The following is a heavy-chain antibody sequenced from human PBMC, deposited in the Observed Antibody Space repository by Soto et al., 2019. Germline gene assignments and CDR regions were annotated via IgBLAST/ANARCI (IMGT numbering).Heavy chain of an antibody. CDR3: ARTLRYYYFYYGMDV. V-gene: IGHV5-51*01. CDR1: GYSFTTYY. D-gene: IGHD3-9*01. CDR2: IYPGDSHT. J-gene: IGHJ6*02. Sequence: GESLKISCEGSGYSFTTYYIAWVRQMPGKGLEWMGSIYPGDSHTIYSPSFQGQVTISADKSISTAYLQWSSLKASDTAMYYCARTLRYYYFYYGMDVWGQGTTVTVSS.